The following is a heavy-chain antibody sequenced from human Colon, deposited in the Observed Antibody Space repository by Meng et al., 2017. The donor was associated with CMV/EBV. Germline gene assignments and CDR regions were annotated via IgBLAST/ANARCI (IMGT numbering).Heavy chain of an antibody. V-gene: IGHV3-11*04. CDR1: GFTLSDYY. D-gene: IGHD5-18*01. CDR2: ISSSGSTI. CDR3: ARVPTAMAPFDY. J-gene: IGHJ4*02. Sequence: GGPLRLSCAASGFTLSDYYMSWIRQAPGKGLEWVSYISSSGSTIYYADSVKGRFTISRDNAKNSLYLQMNSLRAEDTAVYYCARVPTAMAPFDYWGQGTLVTVSS.